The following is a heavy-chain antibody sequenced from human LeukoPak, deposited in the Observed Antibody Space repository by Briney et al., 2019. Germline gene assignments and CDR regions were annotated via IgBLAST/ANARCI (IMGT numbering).Heavy chain of an antibody. CDR3: AGDQVSAVFDY. Sequence: LSLTCTVSGGSISSYYWSWIRQPPGKGLEWLAYISPSGSYTTYGDSVKGRFVISRDNTKNSVSLQMDSLRAEDTAVYFCAGDQVSAVFDYWGQGARVTV. V-gene: IGHV3-11*05. J-gene: IGHJ4*02. CDR2: ISPSGSYT. D-gene: IGHD5/OR15-5a*01. CDR1: GGSISSYY.